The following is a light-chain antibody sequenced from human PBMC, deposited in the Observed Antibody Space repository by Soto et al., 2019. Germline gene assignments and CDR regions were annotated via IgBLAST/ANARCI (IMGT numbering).Light chain of an antibody. CDR1: QSLNRN. CDR3: QQYSNWPLT. J-gene: IGKJ4*01. Sequence: EILMTQSPATLSVSPGERATLSCRASQSLNRNLAWYQQKPGQAPRLLIYGASARATGIPARFSGSGSGTEFTLTVSSLQSEDFAVYYCQQYSNWPLTFGGGTKVEIK. CDR2: GAS. V-gene: IGKV3-15*01.